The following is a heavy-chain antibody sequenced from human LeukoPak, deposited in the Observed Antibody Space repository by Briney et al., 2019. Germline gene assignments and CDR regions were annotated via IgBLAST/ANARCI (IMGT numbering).Heavy chain of an antibody. Sequence: ASVKVSCKASGYTFTSYGISWVRQAAGQGLEWVGWMSPNSGYTGYARKFQGRVTMTSKNSLNTVYMELSSLRSEDTAVYFCARFQRPFDYWGQGTLVTVSS. CDR3: ARFQRPFDY. CDR2: MSPNSGYT. V-gene: IGHV1-8*02. J-gene: IGHJ4*02. CDR1: GYTFTSYG.